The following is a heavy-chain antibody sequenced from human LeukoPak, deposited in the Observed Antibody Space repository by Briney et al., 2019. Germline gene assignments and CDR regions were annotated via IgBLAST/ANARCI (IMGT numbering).Heavy chain of an antibody. D-gene: IGHD2-15*01. J-gene: IGHJ5*02. V-gene: IGHV4-34*01. Sequence: SETLSLTCAVYGGSFSGYYWSWIRQPPGKGLEWIGEINHSGSTNYNPSLKSRVTISVDTSKNQFSLKLSSVTAADTAVYYCARASIGYCSGGSCYSGFDPWGQGTLVTVSS. CDR1: GGSFSGYY. CDR2: INHSGST. CDR3: ARASIGYCSGGSCYSGFDP.